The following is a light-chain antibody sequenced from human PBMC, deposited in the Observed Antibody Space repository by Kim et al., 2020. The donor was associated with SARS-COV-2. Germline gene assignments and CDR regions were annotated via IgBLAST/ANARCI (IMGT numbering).Light chain of an antibody. Sequence: ALGQTLRITCQGDSLRSYYASWYQQNPGQAPVLVIYGKNNRPSGIPDRFSGSSSGNTASLTITGAQAEDEADYYCNSRDSSGNFVVFGGGTQLTVL. V-gene: IGLV3-19*01. CDR2: GKN. J-gene: IGLJ2*01. CDR3: NSRDSSGNFVV. CDR1: SLRSYY.